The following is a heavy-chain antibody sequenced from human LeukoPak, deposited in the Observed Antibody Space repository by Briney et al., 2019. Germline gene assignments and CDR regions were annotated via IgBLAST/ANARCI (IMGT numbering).Heavy chain of an antibody. Sequence: SETLSLTCAVYGGSFSGYYWSWIRQPPGKGLEWIGEINHSGSTNYNPSLKSRVTISVDTSKNQFSLKLSSVTAADTAVYYCARHVKSGLLWFGELMEWFDPWGQGTLVTVSS. CDR1: GGSFSGYY. D-gene: IGHD3-10*01. CDR2: INHSGST. V-gene: IGHV4-34*01. J-gene: IGHJ5*02. CDR3: ARHVKSGLLWFGELMEWFDP.